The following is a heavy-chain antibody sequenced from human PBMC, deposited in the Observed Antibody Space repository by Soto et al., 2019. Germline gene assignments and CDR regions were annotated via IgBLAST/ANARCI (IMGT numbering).Heavy chain of an antibody. D-gene: IGHD2-2*01. CDR3: ARLKIVVVQAAIYNWFDP. CDR2: INHSGST. J-gene: IGHJ5*02. Sequence: SETLSLTCAVYGGSFSGYYWSWIRQPPGKGLEWIGEINHSGSTNYNPSLKSRVTISVDTSKNQFSLKLSSVTAADTAVYYCARLKIVVVQAAIYNWFDPWGHGTLVNVSS. CDR1: GGSFSGYY. V-gene: IGHV4-34*01.